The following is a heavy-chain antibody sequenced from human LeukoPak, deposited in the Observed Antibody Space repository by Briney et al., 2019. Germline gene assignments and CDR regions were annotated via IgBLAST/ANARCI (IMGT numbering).Heavy chain of an antibody. D-gene: IGHD6-19*01. Sequence: ASVKVSCKASGYTFTGYYMHWVRQAPGQGLEWMGWINPNSGGTNYAQKFQGWVTMTRDTSISTAYMELSRLRSDDTAVYYCARDRYSSDSRSRRLSNWFDPWGQGTLVTVSS. CDR2: INPNSGGT. CDR1: GYTFTGYY. V-gene: IGHV1-2*04. J-gene: IGHJ5*02. CDR3: ARDRYSSDSRSRRLSNWFDP.